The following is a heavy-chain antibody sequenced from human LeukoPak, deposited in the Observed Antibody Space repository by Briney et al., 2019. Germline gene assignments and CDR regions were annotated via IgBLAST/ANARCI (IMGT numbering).Heavy chain of an antibody. CDR3: ARLGSCSGGSCDWDY. CDR1: GGSISRSSYY. J-gene: IGHJ4*02. D-gene: IGHD2-15*01. V-gene: IGHV4-39*01. CDR2: IYYSGNT. Sequence: SETLSLTCTVSGGSISRSSYYWGWIRQPPGKGLEWIGIIYYSGNTYYNPSLKSRVTISVATSKIQFSLRLSSVTAADTAIYYCARLGSCSGGSCDWDYWGQGTLVTVSS.